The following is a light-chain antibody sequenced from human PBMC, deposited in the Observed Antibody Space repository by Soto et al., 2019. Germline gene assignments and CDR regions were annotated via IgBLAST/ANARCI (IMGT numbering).Light chain of an antibody. V-gene: IGLV2-14*01. CDR2: EVS. CDR3: SSYTSSSTPVV. Sequence: QSALTQPASVSGSPGQSITISCTGTSSDVGGYNYVSWYQQHPGKAPKFMIYEVSNRPSGVSNRFSGSKSGNTAALTIAGLQAEDEDDYYCSSYTSSSTPVVFGGGTKVTVL. CDR1: SSDVGGYNY. J-gene: IGLJ2*01.